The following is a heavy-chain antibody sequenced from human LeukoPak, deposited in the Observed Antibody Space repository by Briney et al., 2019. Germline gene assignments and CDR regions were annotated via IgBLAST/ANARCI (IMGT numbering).Heavy chain of an antibody. V-gene: IGHV4-39*01. CDR2: IYYSGST. D-gene: IGHD6-19*01. CDR1: GGSISSSSYY. CDR3: ASREHTTYSSGWSYHLNWFYP. J-gene: IGHJ5*02. Sequence: SETLSLTCTVSGGSISSSSYYWGWICQPPGKGLEWIGSIYYSGSTYYNPSLKSRVTISVDTSKNQFSLKLSSVTAADTAVYYCASREHTTYSSGWSYHLNWFYPWGQGTLVTVSS.